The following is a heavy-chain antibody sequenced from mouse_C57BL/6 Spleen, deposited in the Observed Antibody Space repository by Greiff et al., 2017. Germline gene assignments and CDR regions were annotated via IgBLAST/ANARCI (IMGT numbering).Heavy chain of an antibody. Sequence: QVQLQQPGAELVKPGASVKLSCKASGYTFTSYWMRWVKQRPGRGLEWIGSIDPNSGGTKYNEKFKSKATLTVDKPSRTAYMQRSSLTSEDSAFYDCARDSNYVTWYFDVWGTGTTVTVSS. CDR2: IDPNSGGT. CDR3: ARDSNYVTWYFDV. J-gene: IGHJ1*03. D-gene: IGHD2-5*01. CDR1: GYTFTSYW. V-gene: IGHV1-72*01.